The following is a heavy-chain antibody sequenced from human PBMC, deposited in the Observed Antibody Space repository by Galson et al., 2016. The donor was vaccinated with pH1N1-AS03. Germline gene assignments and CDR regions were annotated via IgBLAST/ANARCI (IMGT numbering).Heavy chain of an antibody. D-gene: IGHD1-7*01. CDR3: AREAPLNYYLDL. CDR2: IRQDGSEK. CDR1: GFSFSASW. Sequence: SLRLSCAASGFSFSASWMSWVRQAPGKGLEWVANIRQDGSEKYYVDSVGGRFTISRDNAKNSLYLQMNSLRDEDRAVYYCAREAPLNYYLDLRGRGTLVTVSS. J-gene: IGHJ2*01. V-gene: IGHV3-7*03.